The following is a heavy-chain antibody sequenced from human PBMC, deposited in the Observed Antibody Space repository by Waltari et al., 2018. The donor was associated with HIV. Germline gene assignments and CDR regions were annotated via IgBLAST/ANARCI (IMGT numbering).Heavy chain of an antibody. J-gene: IGHJ4*01. V-gene: IGHV3-30*04. CDR1: GFRFSDYA. Sequence: QVQLVESGGGVVQPGRSLRVSGAASGFRFSDYAIHWVRQAPGKGLEWRTSVSYDGKYIHYAASVRGRFTVSRDDSQNTAYLQMTSLRVDDTAVYFCAREPRESIDYWGQGTLVTVSS. CDR2: VSYDGKYI. CDR3: AREPRESIDY.